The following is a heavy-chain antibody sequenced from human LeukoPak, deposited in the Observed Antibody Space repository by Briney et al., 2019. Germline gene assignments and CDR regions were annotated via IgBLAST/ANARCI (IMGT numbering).Heavy chain of an antibody. CDR1: GFTFSSYA. Sequence: GGSLRLSCAASGFTFSSYAMSWVRQAPGKGLEWVSAISGSGGSTYYADSVKGRFTISRDNSQNTLYLQMNSLRAEDTAVYYCAKAQFLGYSNSYYFDYWGQGTLVTVSS. D-gene: IGHD4-11*01. CDR3: AKAQFLGYSNSYYFDY. V-gene: IGHV3-23*01. CDR2: ISGSGGST. J-gene: IGHJ4*02.